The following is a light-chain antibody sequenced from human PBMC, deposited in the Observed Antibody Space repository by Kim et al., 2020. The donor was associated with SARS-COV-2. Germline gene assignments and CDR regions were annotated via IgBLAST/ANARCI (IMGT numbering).Light chain of an antibody. CDR3: QVWDSSSDHRV. CDR1: NIGSKS. J-gene: IGLJ3*02. V-gene: IGLV3-21*04. CDR2: YDS. Sequence: APGKRARVNRWGKNIGSKSGHWYQQKPGQAPVLVIYYDSARPSRSPERFSGSNTGNTATLTISRVDARDEADYYCQVWDSSSDHRVFGGGTKLTVL.